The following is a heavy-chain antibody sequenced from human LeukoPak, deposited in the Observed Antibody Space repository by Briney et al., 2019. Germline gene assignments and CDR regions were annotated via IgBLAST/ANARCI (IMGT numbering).Heavy chain of an antibody. Sequence: GGSLRLSRAASGFTFSSYSMNWVRQAPGKGLEWVSSISTSSSYIYYADSVKGRFTISRDNAKNSLYLQMNTLRVEDTAVYYCARGDYYDIGRWGQGTLVTVSS. CDR1: GFTFSSYS. V-gene: IGHV3-21*01. D-gene: IGHD3-22*01. CDR3: ARGDYYDIGR. J-gene: IGHJ4*02. CDR2: ISTSSSYI.